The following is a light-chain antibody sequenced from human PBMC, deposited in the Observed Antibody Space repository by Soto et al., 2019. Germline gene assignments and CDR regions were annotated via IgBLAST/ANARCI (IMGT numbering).Light chain of an antibody. CDR2: DAS. J-gene: IGKJ2*01. CDR1: ASISSW. Sequence: DIQMTQSPSTLSASVGDRVTITCRASASISSWLAWYQQKPGKAPRLLIYDASSLLSGVPSRFSGXGYGTYFTFTIARLLPEDFSTYYCQQSDSTPYTVRQGTKVDI. V-gene: IGKV1-39*01. CDR3: QQSDSTPYT.